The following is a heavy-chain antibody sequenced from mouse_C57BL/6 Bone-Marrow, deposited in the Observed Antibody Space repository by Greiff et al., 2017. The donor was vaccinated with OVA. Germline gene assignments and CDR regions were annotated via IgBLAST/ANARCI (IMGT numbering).Heavy chain of an antibody. CDR3: ARKGRPSYGPDAMDY. J-gene: IGHJ4*01. Sequence: QVQLQQPGAELVKPGASVKLSCKASGYTFTSYWMHWVKQRPGRGLEWIGRIDPNSGGTTYNEKFKSKATLTVDKPSSTAYMQLSRLTSADSAVFDEARKGRPSYGPDAMDYWGQGTSVTVSS. CDR2: IDPNSGGT. CDR1: GYTFTSYW. V-gene: IGHV1-72*01. D-gene: IGHD1-2*01.